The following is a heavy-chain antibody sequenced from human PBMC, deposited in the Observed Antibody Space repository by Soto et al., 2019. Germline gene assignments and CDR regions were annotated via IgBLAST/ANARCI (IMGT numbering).Heavy chain of an antibody. CDR3: ARGLGTFDP. D-gene: IGHD3-10*01. CDR1: GASFSGYY. J-gene: IGHJ5*02. V-gene: IGHV4-34*01. Sequence: ESLCPTCAVSGASFSGYYWPWIRQPPGKGLEWIGDINHTGRASYNPSLKSRVTISVDTSNDQFSLKLTSVTAADAALYYCARGLGTFDPWGQGTLVTVSS. CDR2: INHTGRA.